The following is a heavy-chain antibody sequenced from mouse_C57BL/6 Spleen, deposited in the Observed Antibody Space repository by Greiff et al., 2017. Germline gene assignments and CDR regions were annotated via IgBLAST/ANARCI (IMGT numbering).Heavy chain of an antibody. CDR1: GFTFSSYA. V-gene: IGHV5-9-1*02. D-gene: IGHD2-1*01. CDR3: TRDERGKNEAWFAY. Sequence: EVQGVESGEGLVKPGGSLKLSCAASGFTFSSYAMSWVRQTPEKRLEWVAYISSGGDYIYYADTVKGRFTISRDNARNTLYLQMSSLKSEDTAMYYCTRDERGKNEAWFAYWGQGTLVTVSA. CDR2: ISSGGDYI. J-gene: IGHJ3*01.